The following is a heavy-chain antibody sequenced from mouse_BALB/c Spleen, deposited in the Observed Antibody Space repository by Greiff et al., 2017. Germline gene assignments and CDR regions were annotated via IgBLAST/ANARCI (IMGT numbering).Heavy chain of an antibody. J-gene: IGHJ3*01. Sequence: QVQLQQSGAELAKPGASVKMSCKASGYTFTSYWMHWVKQRPGQGLEWIGYINPSTGYTEYNQKFKDKATLTADKSSSTAYMQLSSLTSEDSAVYYCARSRGSPFAYWGQGTLVTVSA. V-gene: IGHV1-7*01. CDR2: INPSTGYT. CDR1: GYTFTSYW. CDR3: ARSRGSPFAY.